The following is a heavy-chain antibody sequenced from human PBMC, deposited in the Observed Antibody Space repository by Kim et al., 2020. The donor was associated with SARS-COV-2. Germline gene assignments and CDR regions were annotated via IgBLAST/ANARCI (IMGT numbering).Heavy chain of an antibody. D-gene: IGHD3-22*01. Sequence: GGSLRLSCAASGFTFSSYTMNWVRQAPGKGLEWVSSISSSSSYIYYADSLKGRFTITRDNANNALYLQMNSLRAEDTALYYCARDRDSSGYEDSWGQGTL. CDR1: GFTFSSYT. V-gene: IGHV3-21*01. CDR2: ISSSSSYI. J-gene: IGHJ4*02. CDR3: ARDRDSSGYEDS.